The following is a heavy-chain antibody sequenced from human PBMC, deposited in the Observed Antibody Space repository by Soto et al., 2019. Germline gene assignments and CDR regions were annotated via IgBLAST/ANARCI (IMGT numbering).Heavy chain of an antibody. CDR1: GDTLTNSY. Sequence: ASVKVSCKASGDTLTNSYLHWVRQAPGQGLEWLGWINPNNGDTNYAQKFRGRVTMTRDTSNNTVYMELTRLTSDDTAVYFCARMVVPTTYFDYWGQGTLVTVSS. J-gene: IGHJ4*02. CDR2: INPNNGDT. CDR3: ARMVVPTTYFDY. D-gene: IGHD3-22*01. V-gene: IGHV1-2*02.